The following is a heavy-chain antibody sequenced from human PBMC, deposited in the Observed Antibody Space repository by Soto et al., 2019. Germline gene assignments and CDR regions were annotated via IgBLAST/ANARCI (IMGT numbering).Heavy chain of an antibody. J-gene: IGHJ4*02. CDR2: IADSVST. V-gene: IGHV4-30-2*01. D-gene: IGHD5-12*01. CDR3: GSSRDGYCKDC. CDR1: GGSTSSGGYS. Sequence: SETLSLTCAVSGGSTSSGGYSWSWIGQTQAKGLVSIGSIADSVSTCHCPCRKCRGPISVVRCKCHFSLKQCSVPAADTAVYYCGSSRDGYCKDCWGKVTLVTVSS.